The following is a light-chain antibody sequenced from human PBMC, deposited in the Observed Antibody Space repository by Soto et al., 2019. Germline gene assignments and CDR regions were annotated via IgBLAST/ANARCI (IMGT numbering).Light chain of an antibody. Sequence: QSVLTQPPSASGTPGQRVTISCSGSSSNIGSNSVNWYQQLPGAAPKLLIYSNNQRPSGVPDRFSGSKSGTSASLAISGLQSEDEADYYCAAWDDSLNGREVXGTGTKVTVL. V-gene: IGLV1-44*01. CDR3: AAWDDSLNGREV. CDR2: SNN. J-gene: IGLJ1*01. CDR1: SSNIGSNS.